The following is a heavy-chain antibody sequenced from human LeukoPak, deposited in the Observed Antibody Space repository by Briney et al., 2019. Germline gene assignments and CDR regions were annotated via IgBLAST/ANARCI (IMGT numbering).Heavy chain of an antibody. J-gene: IGHJ5*02. V-gene: IGHV1-8*01. CDR2: KNPNSGNT. D-gene: IGHD4-17*01. CDR3: AREFPHAYGDYVGPPKDCFDP. CDR1: GYTFTSYD. Sequence: GASVKVSCKASGYTFTSYDINWVQQATGQGLEWMGWKNPNSGNTGDAQKFQGRVTMSRNTSISTAYMELSSLRSGDTAVYYCAREFPHAYGDYVGPPKDCFDPWGQGTLVTVSS.